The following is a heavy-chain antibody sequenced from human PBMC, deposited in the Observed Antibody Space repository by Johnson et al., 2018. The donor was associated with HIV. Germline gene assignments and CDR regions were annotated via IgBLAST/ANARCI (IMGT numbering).Heavy chain of an antibody. J-gene: IGHJ3*02. V-gene: IGHV3-30*04. CDR3: AKDSERGYSYGWCGFDI. D-gene: IGHD5-18*01. Sequence: QVQLVESGGGVVQPGRSLRLSCAASGFTFSNYAMHWVRQAPGTGLEWVAVISYDGSNKYYAASLEGRFPVSRDNSKNTLYLQMNSLRAEDTAVYYCAKDSERGYSYGWCGFDIWGQGTMVTVSS. CDR1: GFTFSNYA. CDR2: ISYDGSNK.